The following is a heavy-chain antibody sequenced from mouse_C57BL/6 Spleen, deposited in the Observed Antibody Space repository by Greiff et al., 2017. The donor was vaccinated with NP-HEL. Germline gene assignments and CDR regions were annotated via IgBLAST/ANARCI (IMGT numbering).Heavy chain of an antibody. CDR2: INPSSGYT. V-gene: IGHV1-4*01. D-gene: IGHD1-1*01. J-gene: IGHJ2*01. CDR3: ARRITTVVATRDY. Sequence: LQESGAELARPGASVKMSCKASGYTFTSYTMHWVKQRPGQGLEWIGYINPSSGYTKYNQKFKDKATLTADKSSSTAYMQLSSLTSEDSAVYYCARRITTVVATRDYWGQGTTLTVSS. CDR1: GYTFTSYT.